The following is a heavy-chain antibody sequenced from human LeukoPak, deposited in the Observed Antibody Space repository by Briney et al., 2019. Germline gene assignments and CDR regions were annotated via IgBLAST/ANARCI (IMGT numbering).Heavy chain of an antibody. J-gene: IGHJ6*02. CDR1: GYSFTSYW. Sequence: GESLKISCKGSGYSFTSYWIGWVRQMPGQGLEWMGIIYPDDSNTIYGPSFQGQVTISADKSINTAYLEWSSLKASDIAIYYCARGGRTSYGMDVWGQGTTVTVSS. CDR2: IYPDDSNT. D-gene: IGHD1-14*01. V-gene: IGHV5-51*01. CDR3: ARGGRTSYGMDV.